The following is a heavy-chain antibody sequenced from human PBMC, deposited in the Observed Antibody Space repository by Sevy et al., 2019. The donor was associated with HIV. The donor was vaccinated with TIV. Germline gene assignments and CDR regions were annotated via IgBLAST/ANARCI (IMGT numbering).Heavy chain of an antibody. V-gene: IGHV3-30*18. CDR2: ISNDGSDQ. CDR1: GFIFRKHG. J-gene: IGHJ6*02. Sequence: GGSLRLSCAASGFIFRKHGMHWVHQAPGKGLEWVALISNDGSDQNYVGSVKGRFTISRDNSKDTVYLQMNSLRAEDTAVYYCANSRGRFHGSSWIYYDYSLDVWGQGTTVTVSS. D-gene: IGHD6-13*01. CDR3: ANSRGRFHGSSWIYYDYSLDV.